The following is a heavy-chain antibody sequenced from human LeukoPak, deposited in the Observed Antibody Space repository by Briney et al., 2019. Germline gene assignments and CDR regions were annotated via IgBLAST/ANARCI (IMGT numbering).Heavy chain of an antibody. CDR1: GFTFSIYA. D-gene: IGHD2/OR15-2a*01. Sequence: TGGSLRLSCAASGFTFSIYAMHWVRQAPGKGLEWVAVISYDGSNKYYADSVKGRFTISRDNSKNTLYLQMNSLRAEDTAVYYCARGVSRYYYGMDVWGQGTTVTVSS. J-gene: IGHJ6*02. CDR3: ARGVSRYYYGMDV. CDR2: ISYDGSNK. V-gene: IGHV3-30*04.